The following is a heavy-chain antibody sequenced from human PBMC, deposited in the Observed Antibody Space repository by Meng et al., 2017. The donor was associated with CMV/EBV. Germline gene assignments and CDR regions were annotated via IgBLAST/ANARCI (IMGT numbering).Heavy chain of an antibody. CDR2: ISSSGSTI. CDR1: GFTFSDYY. D-gene: IGHD3-22*01. Sequence: GESLKISCAASGFTFSDYYMSWIRQAPGKGLEWVSYISSSGSTIYYADSGKGRFTISRDNAKNSLYLQMNSLRAEDTAVYYCARDRPDYYYDSSGYYSNWGQGTLVTVSS. J-gene: IGHJ4*02. V-gene: IGHV3-11*01. CDR3: ARDRPDYYYDSSGYYSN.